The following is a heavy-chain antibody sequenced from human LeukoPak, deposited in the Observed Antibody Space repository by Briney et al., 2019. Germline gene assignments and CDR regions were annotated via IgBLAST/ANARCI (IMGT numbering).Heavy chain of an antibody. CDR2: ISSSSSYI. D-gene: IGHD6-13*01. CDR1: GFTFSSYN. CDR3: ARDRESSSWFDY. Sequence: PGGSLRLSXAASGFTFSSYNMNWVRQAPGKGLEWVSSISSSSSYIYYADSVKGRFTISRDNAKNSLYLQMNSLRAEDTAVYYCARDRESSSWFDYWGQGTLVTVSS. V-gene: IGHV3-21*01. J-gene: IGHJ4*02.